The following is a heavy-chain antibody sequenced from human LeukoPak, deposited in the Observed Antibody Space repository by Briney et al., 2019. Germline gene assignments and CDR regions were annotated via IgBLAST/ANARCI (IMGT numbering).Heavy chain of an antibody. CDR1: GFTFKNYE. V-gene: IGHV3-48*03. Sequence: GGSLRLSCAASGFTFKNYEMNWVRQAPGKGLEWVSYIGISDTIMYYADSVKGRFTISRDNAKNSLYLQMNSLRAEDTAVYYCARVHTEPKDYYDSSGYYSTPFDYWGQGTLVTVSS. J-gene: IGHJ4*02. CDR2: IGISDTIM. CDR3: ARVHTEPKDYYDSSGYYSTPFDY. D-gene: IGHD3-22*01.